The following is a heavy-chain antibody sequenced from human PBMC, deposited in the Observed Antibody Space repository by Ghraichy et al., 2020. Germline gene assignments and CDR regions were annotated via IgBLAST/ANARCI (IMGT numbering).Heavy chain of an antibody. Sequence: GGSLRLSCAASGFAYSSYWMNWVRQAPGKGLELLAYIKFDGSAEYSVDSVKGRFGISRDNAKNSLFLQMNSLRAEDTAVYYCARGWGRFDYWGQGTLVTVSS. D-gene: IGHD2-21*02. CDR2: IKFDGSAE. CDR3: ARGWGRFDY. J-gene: IGHJ4*02. CDR1: GFAYSSYW. V-gene: IGHV3-7*01.